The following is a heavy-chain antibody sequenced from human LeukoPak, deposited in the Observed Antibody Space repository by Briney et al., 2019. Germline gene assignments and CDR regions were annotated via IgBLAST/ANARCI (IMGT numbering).Heavy chain of an antibody. CDR3: ARDERIWFGEKIKYNWFDP. V-gene: IGHV4-30-4*01. J-gene: IGHJ5*02. Sequence: SETLSLTCTVSGGSISSGDYYWSWIRQPPGKGLVWIGYIYYSGSTYYNPSLKSRVTISVDTSKNQFSLKLSSVTAADTAVYYCARDERIWFGEKIKYNWFDPWGQGTLVTVSS. CDR2: IYYSGST. CDR1: GGSISSGDYY. D-gene: IGHD3-10*01.